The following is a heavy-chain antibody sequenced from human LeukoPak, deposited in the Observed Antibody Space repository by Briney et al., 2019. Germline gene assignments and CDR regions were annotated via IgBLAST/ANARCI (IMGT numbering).Heavy chain of an antibody. CDR2: INPSDGSP. CDR1: GYTFATYY. D-gene: IGHD2-15*01. CDR3: ASCREINDAFDI. Sequence: ASVKVSCKASGYTFATYYVHWVRQAPGQGPEWMGIINPSDGSPNYAQKFQGRVTMTRDTSTSTVYMELSSLRSEDTAVYYCASCREINDAFDIWGQGTMVTVSS. J-gene: IGHJ3*02. V-gene: IGHV1-46*01.